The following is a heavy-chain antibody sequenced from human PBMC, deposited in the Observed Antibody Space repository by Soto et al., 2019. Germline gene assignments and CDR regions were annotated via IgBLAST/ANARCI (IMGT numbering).Heavy chain of an antibody. CDR3: AKNPGYYYDSTGYHFDY. J-gene: IGHJ4*02. CDR2: ISYGGGTT. V-gene: IGHV3-23*01. CDR1: EFTFSNYA. D-gene: IGHD3-22*01. Sequence: GGSLRLSCAASEFTFSNYAMSWVRQAPGKGLEWVSAISYGGGTTYYADYVKGQFTIPRDNSKNTLYLQMNSLIAEDTAVYYCAKNPGYYYDSTGYHFDYWGQGT.